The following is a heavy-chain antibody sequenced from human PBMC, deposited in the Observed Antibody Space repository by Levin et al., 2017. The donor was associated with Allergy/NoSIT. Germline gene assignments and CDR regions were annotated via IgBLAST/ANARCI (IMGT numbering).Heavy chain of an antibody. D-gene: IGHD5-12*01. CDR2: VFQSGST. CDR1: GYSISSGYY. J-gene: IGHJ4*02. V-gene: IGHV4-38-2*01. Sequence: SCAVSGYSISSGYYWGWIRQPPGKGLEWIGSVFQSGSTHYNPSLKSRVTVSVDTSKNQFSLRLRSVTAADTAVYYCARGLRFGGIDYWGQGTLVTVSS. CDR3: ARGLRFGGIDY.